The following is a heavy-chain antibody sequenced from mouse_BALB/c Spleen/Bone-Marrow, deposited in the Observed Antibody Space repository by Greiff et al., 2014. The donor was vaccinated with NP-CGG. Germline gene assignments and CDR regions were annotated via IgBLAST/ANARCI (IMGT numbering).Heavy chain of an antibody. CDR3: SRGYYDYLFALDY. J-gene: IGHJ4*01. CDR1: GFNIKDTY. Sequence: EVQLVESGAELVKPGASVKLSCTASGFNIKDTYIYWVKQRPEQGLEWVGRIDPANGNTKYDPKFQGKATIAADTSSNTAYLQLSSLTSEDTAVYYCSRGYYDYLFALDYRGHGTSVTVSS. D-gene: IGHD5-5*01. V-gene: IGHV14-3*02. CDR2: IDPANGNT.